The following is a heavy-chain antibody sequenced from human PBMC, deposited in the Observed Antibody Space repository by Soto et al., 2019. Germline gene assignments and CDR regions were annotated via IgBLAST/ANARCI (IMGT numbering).Heavy chain of an antibody. CDR3: ARETYSSGWYDAFDI. CDR2: ISSSSTI. D-gene: IGHD6-19*01. J-gene: IGHJ3*02. Sequence: GGSLRLSCAASGFTFSSYSMNWVRQAPGKGLEWVSYISSSSTIYYADSVKGRFTISRDNAKNSLYLQMNSLRAEDTAVYYCARETYSSGWYDAFDIWGQGTMVTVSS. V-gene: IGHV3-48*01. CDR1: GFTFSSYS.